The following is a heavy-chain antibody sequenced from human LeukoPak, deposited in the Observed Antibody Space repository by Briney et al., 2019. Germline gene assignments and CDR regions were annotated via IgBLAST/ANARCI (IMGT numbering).Heavy chain of an antibody. J-gene: IGHJ4*02. CDR3: ATTVAGTRWALGY. CDR2: ITATGGI. V-gene: IGHV3-13*01. Sequence: PGGSLRLSCAASTFAFSAYAMTWVRQAPGKGLEWVSSITATGGISYAGSVKGRFTISRENAKNSLYLQMNSLRAGDTAVYYCATTVAGTRWALGYWGQGTLVTVSS. D-gene: IGHD6-19*01. CDR1: TFAFSAYA.